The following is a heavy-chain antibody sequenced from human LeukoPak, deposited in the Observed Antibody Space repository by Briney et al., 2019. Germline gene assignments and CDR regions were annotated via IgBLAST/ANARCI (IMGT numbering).Heavy chain of an antibody. CDR1: GFTFSNAW. J-gene: IGHJ3*02. CDR2: IRRMTDGGTT. D-gene: IGHD1-14*01. Sequence: GGSLRLSCAASGFTFSNAWMNWVRQAPRKGLEWVGRIRRMTDGGTTDYAAPVKGRFTISRDDSKNTLYLQMNSLKTEDAGVYYCATAVSRYTLTWGGFDIWGQGTRVTVSS. V-gene: IGHV3-15*01. CDR3: ATAVSRYTLTWGGFDI.